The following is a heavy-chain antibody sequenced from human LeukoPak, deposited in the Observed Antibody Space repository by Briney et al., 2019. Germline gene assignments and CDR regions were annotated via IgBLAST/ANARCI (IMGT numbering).Heavy chain of an antibody. CDR3: AREAYDSSGYYDY. CDR2: ISFDENNK. Sequence: PGGSLRLSCAASGFTFGIYAMHWVRQPPGKGLEWVAVISFDENNKIYADSVKGRFIVSRDNSRNTLYLQMNSLRAEDTAVYYCAREAYDSSGYYDYWGQGTLVTVSS. D-gene: IGHD3-22*01. V-gene: IGHV3-30-3*01. J-gene: IGHJ4*02. CDR1: GFTFGIYA.